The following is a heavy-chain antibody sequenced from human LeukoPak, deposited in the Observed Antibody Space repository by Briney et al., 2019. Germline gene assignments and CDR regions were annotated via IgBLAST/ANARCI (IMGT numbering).Heavy chain of an antibody. CDR3: ARCSSGSYYPKYW. J-gene: IGHJ4*02. CDR1: GFTFSDYY. D-gene: IGHD3-10*01. Sequence: PGGSLILSCAASGFTFSDYYMSWIRQAPGKGLEWVSYISSSGSTIYYADSVKGRFTISRDNAKNSLYLQMNSLRAEDTAVYYCARCSSGSYYPKYWWGQGTLVTVSS. CDR2: ISSSGSTI. V-gene: IGHV3-11*01.